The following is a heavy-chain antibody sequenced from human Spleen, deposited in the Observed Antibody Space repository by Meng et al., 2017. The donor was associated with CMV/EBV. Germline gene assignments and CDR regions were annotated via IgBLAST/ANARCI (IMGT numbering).Heavy chain of an antibody. V-gene: IGHV3-74*01. CDR2: INSDGSST. CDR1: GFTFSSYW. J-gene: IGHJ5*02. D-gene: IGHD6-6*01. CDR3: ARDPVEYSSPSFFFWFDP. Sequence: GESLKISCAASGFTFSSYWMHWVRQAPGKGLVWVSRINSDGSSTSYADSVKGRFTISRDNAKNTLYLQMNSLRAEDTAVYYCARDPVEYSSPSFFFWFDPWGQGTLVTVSS.